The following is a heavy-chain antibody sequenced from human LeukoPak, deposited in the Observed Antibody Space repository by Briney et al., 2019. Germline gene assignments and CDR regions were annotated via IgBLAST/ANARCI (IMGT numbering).Heavy chain of an antibody. Sequence: SRGSLRLSCAASGFTLSSYSMNWVRQAPGKGLEWVSSISSSSSYIYYADSVKGRFTISRDNAKNSLYLQMNSLRAEDTAVYYCARNWNDGFDPWGQGTLVTVSS. J-gene: IGHJ5*02. V-gene: IGHV3-21*01. CDR2: ISSSSSYI. CDR3: ARNWNDGFDP. D-gene: IGHD1-1*01. CDR1: GFTLSSYS.